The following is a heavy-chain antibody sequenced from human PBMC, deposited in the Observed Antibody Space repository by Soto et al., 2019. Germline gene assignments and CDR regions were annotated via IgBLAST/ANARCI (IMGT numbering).Heavy chain of an antibody. CDR2: VSHDGRNT. D-gene: IGHD6-19*01. CDR1: GFTFSDYA. J-gene: IGHJ4*02. Sequence: VQLVESGGGVVQPGRSLRLSCAASGFTFSDYAMHWVRQAPGKGLEWVAVVSHDGRNTHYADSVKGRLTNSRDSSKNTVSLEMTSLRAADTPVYYCAKGGRQWLVTSDFNYWGQGALVTVSS. V-gene: IGHV3-30*18. CDR3: AKGGRQWLVTSDFNY.